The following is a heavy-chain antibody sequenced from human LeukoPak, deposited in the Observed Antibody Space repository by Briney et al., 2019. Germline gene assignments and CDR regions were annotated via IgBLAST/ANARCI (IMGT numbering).Heavy chain of an antibody. J-gene: IGHJ3*02. CDR1: GYSFTSYL. CDR3: ARHRDYGGNKAFDI. Sequence: GASMKISCKASGYSFTSYLIAWVRQNPGKRLEWLGIIYPGDSDTRYSPSFQGQVTISADTSISTAYLQWSSLKASDTAMYYCARHRDYGGNKAFDIWGQGTMVTVSS. D-gene: IGHD4-23*01. V-gene: IGHV5-51*01. CDR2: IYPGDSDT.